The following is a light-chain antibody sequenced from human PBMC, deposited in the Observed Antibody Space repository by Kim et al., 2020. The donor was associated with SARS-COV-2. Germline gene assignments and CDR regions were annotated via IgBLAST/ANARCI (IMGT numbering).Light chain of an antibody. Sequence: QSVLTQPPSASGTPGQGVTISCSGSSSNIGSHSVYWYQQLPGTAPKLLIYRNNQRPSGVPDRFSGSKSGTSASLAISGLRSADEADYYCAARDDSLSGYVFGAGTKVTVL. CDR2: RNN. V-gene: IGLV1-47*01. CDR1: SSNIGSHS. CDR3: AARDDSLSGYV. J-gene: IGLJ1*01.